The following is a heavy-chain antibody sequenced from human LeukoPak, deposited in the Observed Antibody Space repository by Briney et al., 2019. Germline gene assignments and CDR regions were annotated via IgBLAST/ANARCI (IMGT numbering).Heavy chain of an antibody. CDR2: ISSSGSTI. Sequence: PGGSLRLSCAASGFTFSSYEMNWVRQAPGKGLEWVSYISSSGSTIYYADSVKGRFTISRDNAKNSLYLQMNSLRAEDTALYYCARVRADAFDICGQGTMVTVFS. CDR3: ARVRADAFDI. J-gene: IGHJ3*02. V-gene: IGHV3-48*03. CDR1: GFTFSSYE.